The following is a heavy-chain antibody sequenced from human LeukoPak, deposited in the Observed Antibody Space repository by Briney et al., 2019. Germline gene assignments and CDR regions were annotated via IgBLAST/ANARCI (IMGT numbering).Heavy chain of an antibody. CDR3: ARVGAYYDFWSGHKLGMDV. D-gene: IGHD3-3*01. Sequence: ASVKVSCKASGYTFTSYAMHWVRQAPGQRLEWMGWINAGNGNTKYSQKFQGRVTITRDTSASTAYMELSSLRSEDTAVYYCARVGAYYDFWSGHKLGMDVWGQGTTVTVSS. CDR2: INAGNGNT. V-gene: IGHV1-3*01. J-gene: IGHJ6*02. CDR1: GYTFTSYA.